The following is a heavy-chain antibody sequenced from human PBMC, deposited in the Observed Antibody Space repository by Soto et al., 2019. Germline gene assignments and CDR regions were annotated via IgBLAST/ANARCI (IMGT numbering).Heavy chain of an antibody. CDR3: AISRGSATSGDIVYDYYYGMVM. D-gene: IGHD2-15*01. CDR2: IIPIPGTA. V-gene: IGHV1-69*01. J-gene: IGHJ6*02. Sequence: QVQLVQSGAEVKKPGSSVKVSCKASGGTFSSYAISWVRQAPGQGLEWMGGIIPIPGTANYAQKFQGRVTITADETTSTAYMDLRSLRAEDLAVYSSAISRGSATSGDIVYDYYYGMVMGGQGTT. CDR1: GGTFSSYA.